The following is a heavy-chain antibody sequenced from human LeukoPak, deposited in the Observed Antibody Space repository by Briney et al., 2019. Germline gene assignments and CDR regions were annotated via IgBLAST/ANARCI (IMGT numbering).Heavy chain of an antibody. CDR1: GYTFTGYY. CDR3: ARKVTNRSTSLNWFDP. CDR2: INPNSGGT. V-gene: IGHV1-2*02. J-gene: IGHJ5*02. D-gene: IGHD2-2*01. Sequence: ASVKVSCKASGYTFTGYYMHWVRQAPGQGLEWMGWINPNSGGTNYAQKLQGRVTMTRDTSISTAYMELSRLRSDDTAVYYCARKVTNRSTSLNWFDPWGQGTLVTVSS.